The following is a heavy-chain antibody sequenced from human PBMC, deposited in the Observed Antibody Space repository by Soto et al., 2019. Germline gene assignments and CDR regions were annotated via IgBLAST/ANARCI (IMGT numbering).Heavy chain of an antibody. CDR3: ARGGTTSLDY. D-gene: IGHD1-1*01. CDR1: GYTLTHYY. Sequence: SVKVSCRTSGYTLTHYYMHLVRHAPGQGLEWMGWINPNSGGPISAKKFQGRVTMTRETSISTAYLELSRLRSDDTAVYYCARGGTTSLDYWGQGTQVTVSS. V-gene: IGHV1-2*02. J-gene: IGHJ4*02. CDR2: INPNSGGP.